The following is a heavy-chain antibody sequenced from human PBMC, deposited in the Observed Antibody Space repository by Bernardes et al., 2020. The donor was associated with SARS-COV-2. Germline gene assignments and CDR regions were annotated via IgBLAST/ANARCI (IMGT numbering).Heavy chain of an antibody. CDR2: IYSGGNS. Sequence: SETLSLTCTVSGVSIGSSNYYWVLIRQAPGKGLEWIGSIYSGGNSYYNPSLQSRFSESVYTSRNQFSLKLTFVTAADTAVYYCAGSSCGIDCYIGGLRSWDYGMDVWGPGTTVTVSS. D-gene: IGHD2-21*01. J-gene: IGHJ6*02. V-gene: IGHV4-39*01. CDR3: AGSSCGIDCYIGGLRSWDYGMDV. CDR1: GVSIGSSNYY.